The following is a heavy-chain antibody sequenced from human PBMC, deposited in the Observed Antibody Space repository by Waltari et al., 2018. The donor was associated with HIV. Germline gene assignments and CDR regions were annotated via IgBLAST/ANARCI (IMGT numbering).Heavy chain of an antibody. J-gene: IGHJ4*02. CDR2: IYPGDSDT. CDR1: GYSFTSYW. Sequence: VQLVQSGAAVKKPGESLKISCKGSGYSFTSYWIAWVRQVPGKGLEWMGIIYPGDSDTKYRPSFQGQVTISADKSITTAYLQWRSLEASDSAIYYCARLGSYGSGSRPFFFDYWGQGTLVTVSS. V-gene: IGHV5-51*03. D-gene: IGHD3-10*01. CDR3: ARLGSYGSGSRPFFFDY.